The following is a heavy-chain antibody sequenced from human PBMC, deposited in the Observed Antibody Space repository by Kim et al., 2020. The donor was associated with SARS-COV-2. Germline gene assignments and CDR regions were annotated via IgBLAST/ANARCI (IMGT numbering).Heavy chain of an antibody. CDR3: GRVGYSSSLYYFDY. V-gene: IGHV4-34*01. CDR1: GGSFSGYY. J-gene: IGHJ4*02. Sequence: SETLSLTCAVYGGSFSGYYWSWIRQPPGKGLEWIGEINHSGSTNYNPSLKSRVTISVDTSKNQFSMKLSSVTAADTAGYYCGRVGYSSSLYYFDYWGQGT. CDR2: INHSGST. D-gene: IGHD6-13*01.